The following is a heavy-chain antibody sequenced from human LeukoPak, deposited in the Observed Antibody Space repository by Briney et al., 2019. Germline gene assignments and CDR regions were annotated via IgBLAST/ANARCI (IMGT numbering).Heavy chain of an antibody. CDR2: IIPIFGIA. J-gene: IGHJ4*02. CDR1: GGTFSSYA. D-gene: IGHD3-22*01. Sequence: ASVKVSCTASGGTFSSYAISWVRQAPGQGLEWMGGIIPIFGIANYAQKFQGRVTITADESTSTAYMELSSLRSEDTAVYYCASPDSSGYYYPLLSLGLDYWGQGTLVTVSS. CDR3: ASPDSSGYYYPLLSLGLDY. V-gene: IGHV1-69*13.